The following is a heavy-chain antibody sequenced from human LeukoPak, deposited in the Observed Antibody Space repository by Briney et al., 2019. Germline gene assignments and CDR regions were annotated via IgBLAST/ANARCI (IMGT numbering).Heavy chain of an antibody. D-gene: IGHD3-3*01. CDR2: ISSSSSYI. Sequence: GGSLRLSCAVSGFTFSSYSMNWVRQAPGKGLEWVSSISSSSSYIYYADSVKGRFTISRDNAKNSLYLQMNSLRAEDTAVYYCARYDFWSGYRPLDYWGQGTLVTVSS. J-gene: IGHJ4*02. V-gene: IGHV3-21*01. CDR3: ARYDFWSGYRPLDY. CDR1: GFTFSSYS.